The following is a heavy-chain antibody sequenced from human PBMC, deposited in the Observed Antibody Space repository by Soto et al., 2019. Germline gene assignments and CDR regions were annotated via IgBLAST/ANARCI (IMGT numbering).Heavy chain of an antibody. CDR2: IKSKTDGGTT. CDR3: TTDSPPKLWFGELSFDY. CDR1: GFTFSNAW. V-gene: IGHV3-15*07. J-gene: IGHJ4*01. D-gene: IGHD3-10*01. Sequence: EVQLVESGGGLVKPGGSLRISCAASGFTFSNAWMNWVRQAPGKGREWVGRIKSKTDGGTTDYAAPVKGRFTISRDDSKNTLYLQMNSLKTEDTAVYYSTTDSPPKLWFGELSFDYWGHGTLVTVSS.